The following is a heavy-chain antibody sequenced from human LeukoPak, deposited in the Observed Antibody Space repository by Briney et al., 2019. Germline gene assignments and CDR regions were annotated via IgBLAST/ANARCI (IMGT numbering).Heavy chain of an antibody. Sequence: PGGSLRLSCAASGFTVSTNYMSWVRQAPGKGLEWVSVIYSGGTTYYADSVKGRFTISRDNSKNTLYLQMSSLRAEDTAVYYCARAPSFDYWGQETLVTVSS. V-gene: IGHV3-53*01. CDR3: ARAPSFDY. CDR1: GFTVSTNY. J-gene: IGHJ4*02. CDR2: IYSGGTT.